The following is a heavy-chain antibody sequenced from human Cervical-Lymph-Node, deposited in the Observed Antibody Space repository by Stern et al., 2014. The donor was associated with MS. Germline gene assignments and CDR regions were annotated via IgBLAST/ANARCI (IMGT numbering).Heavy chain of an antibody. CDR3: ARVPPDGLAGYDSSGSLYYFDY. J-gene: IGHJ4*02. V-gene: IGHV1-69*01. CDR2: IIPIFGPA. Sequence: VQLVESGAEVKKPGSSVKVSCKASGGTFSSYAISWVRQAPGQGLEWMGGIIPIFGPANYAQKFQGRVTITADESTSTAYMELSSLRSEDTAVYYCARVPPDGLAGYDSSGSLYYFDYWGQGTLVTVSS. D-gene: IGHD3-22*01. CDR1: GGTFSSYA.